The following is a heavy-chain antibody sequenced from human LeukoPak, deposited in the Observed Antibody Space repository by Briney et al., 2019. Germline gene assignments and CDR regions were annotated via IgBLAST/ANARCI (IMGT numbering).Heavy chain of an antibody. CDR2: IQYSGST. J-gene: IGHJ5*02. CDR3: ARDWELGH. V-gene: IGHV4-59*01. D-gene: IGHD1-1*01. CDR1: GGSISIYY. Sequence: PSETLSLTCTVSGGSISIYYWNWLRQPPGKGLEWIGNIQYSGSTNYNPSLKSRVTILLDTSKNQFSLKLNSVTAADTAVYYCARDWELGHWGQGTLVTVS.